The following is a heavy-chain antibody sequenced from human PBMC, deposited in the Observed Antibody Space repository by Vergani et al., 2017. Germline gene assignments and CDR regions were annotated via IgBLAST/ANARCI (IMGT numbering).Heavy chain of an antibody. V-gene: IGHV3-9*01. CDR3: TARRTGRDPFDV. D-gene: IGHD1-14*01. Sequence: EVQLVESGGGLVQPGRSLRLSCAAPGFNFDNYAMHWVRQAPGKGLEWVSGINDNSAIIIYADSVRGRFTICRDNAKKSLYLQMNSLKTDDTALFYCTARRTGRDPFDVWGRGTLVTVSS. J-gene: IGHJ3*01. CDR1: GFNFDNYA. CDR2: INDNSAII.